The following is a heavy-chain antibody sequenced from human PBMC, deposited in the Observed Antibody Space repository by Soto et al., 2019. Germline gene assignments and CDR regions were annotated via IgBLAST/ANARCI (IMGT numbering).Heavy chain of an antibody. CDR2: IYYSGST. D-gene: IGHD5-18*01. Sequence: PSETLSLTCTVSGGSISSYYWSWMRQPPGKGLEWIGYIYYSGSTNYNPSLKSRVTISVDTSKNQFSLKLSSLTAADTAVYYCARGRRGYSYGFDYWGQGTLVPVSS. V-gene: IGHV4-59*01. CDR1: GGSISSYY. CDR3: ARGRRGYSYGFDY. J-gene: IGHJ4*02.